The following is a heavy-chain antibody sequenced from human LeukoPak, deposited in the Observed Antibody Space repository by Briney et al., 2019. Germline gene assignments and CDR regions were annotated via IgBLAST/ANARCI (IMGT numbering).Heavy chain of an antibody. D-gene: IGHD3-9*01. CDR2: IYYSGST. V-gene: IGHV4-30-4*01. Sequence: SQTLSPTCTVSGGSISSGDYYWSWIRQPPGKGLEWIGYIYYSGSTYYNPSLKSRVTISVDTSKNQFSLKLSSVTAADTAVYYCARGLRHFDWPPAEGMDVWGQGTTVTVSS. CDR3: ARGLRHFDWPPAEGMDV. J-gene: IGHJ6*02. CDR1: GGSISSGDYY.